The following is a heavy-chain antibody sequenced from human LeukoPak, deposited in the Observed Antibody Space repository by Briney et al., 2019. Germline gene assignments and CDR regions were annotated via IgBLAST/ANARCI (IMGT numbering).Heavy chain of an antibody. CDR3: ARGRLDQYYDFWSGYYSYYYYYMDV. D-gene: IGHD3-3*01. V-gene: IGHV4-34*01. CDR1: GGSFSGYY. J-gene: IGHJ6*03. CDR2: INHSGST. Sequence: SETLSLTCAVYGGSFSGYYWSWICQPPGKGLEWIGEINHSGSTNYNPSLKSRVTISVDTSKNQFSLKLSSVTATDTAVYYCARGRLDQYYDFWSGYYSYYYYYMDVWGKGTTVTVSS.